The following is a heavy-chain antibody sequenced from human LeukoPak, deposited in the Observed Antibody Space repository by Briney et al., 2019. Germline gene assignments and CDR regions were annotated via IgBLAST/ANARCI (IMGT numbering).Heavy chain of an antibody. Sequence: ASVKVSCKASGYTFTGYFMHWVRQAPGQGLEWMGWINPNSGGTNYAQKLQGRVTMTTDTSTSTAYMELRSLRSDDTAVYYCARGPPGLSSYSYYYYMDVWGKGTTVTVSS. CDR2: INPNSGGT. V-gene: IGHV1-2*02. D-gene: IGHD3-16*02. CDR3: ARGPPGLSSYSYYYYMDV. J-gene: IGHJ6*03. CDR1: GYTFTGYF.